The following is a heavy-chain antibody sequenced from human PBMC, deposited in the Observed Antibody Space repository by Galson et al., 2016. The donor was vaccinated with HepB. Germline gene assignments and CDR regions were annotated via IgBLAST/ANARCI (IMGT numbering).Heavy chain of an antibody. CDR1: GYSFTNSW. CDR3: ARLHCSGTSCFSGSAYFSDY. CDR2: IWPGDSHT. J-gene: IGHJ4*02. D-gene: IGHD2-15*01. Sequence: QSGAEVKKPGESLKISCKGSGYSFTNSWIAWVRQMPETGLEWVAIIWPGDSHTRYGPSFEGQVTISADNSITTAYLQWNSLKASDSAISYCARLHCSGTSCFSGSAYFSDYWGQGTLVTVSS. V-gene: IGHV5-51*01.